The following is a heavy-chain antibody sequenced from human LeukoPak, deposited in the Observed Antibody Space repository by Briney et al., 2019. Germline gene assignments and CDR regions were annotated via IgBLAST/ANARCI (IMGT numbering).Heavy chain of an antibody. D-gene: IGHD3-10*01. CDR3: ARGYYGSGPAPMDV. J-gene: IGHJ6*02. V-gene: IGHV3-53*01. CDR1: GFTVSSNY. CDR2: IYSGGST. Sequence: TGGSLRLSCAASGFTVSSNYMSWVRQAPGKGLEWVSVIYSGGSTYYADSVKGRFTISRDNSKNTLHLQMNSLRAEDTAVYYCARGYYGSGPAPMDVWGQGTTVTVSS.